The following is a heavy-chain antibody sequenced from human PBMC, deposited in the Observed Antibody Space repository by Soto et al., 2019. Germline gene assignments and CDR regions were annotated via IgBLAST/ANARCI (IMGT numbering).Heavy chain of an antibody. V-gene: IGHV3-53*02. D-gene: IGHD6-19*01. Sequence: EVRLVETGGGLIQPGGSLRLSCAASGFTVSSNYMSWVRQAPGKGLEWVSVIYSGGSTYYADSVKGRFTISRDNSKNTLYLQMNSLRAEDTAVYYCARASVAGTLCFDYWGQGTLVTVSS. CDR1: GFTVSSNY. CDR3: ARASVAGTLCFDY. CDR2: IYSGGST. J-gene: IGHJ4*02.